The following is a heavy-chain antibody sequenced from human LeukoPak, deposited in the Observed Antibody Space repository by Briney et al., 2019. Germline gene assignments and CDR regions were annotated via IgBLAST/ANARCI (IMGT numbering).Heavy chain of an antibody. J-gene: IGHJ5*02. D-gene: IGHD6-19*01. CDR3: ARSYSSGWYPQRLDP. CDR1: GGTFSSYA. CDR2: IIPIFGTA. Sequence: GASVKVSCKASGGTFSSYAISWVRQAPGQGLEWMGGIIPIFGTANYAQKFPGRVTITADKSTSTAYMELSSLRSEDTAVYYCARSYSSGWYPQRLDPWGQGTLVTVSS. V-gene: IGHV1-69*06.